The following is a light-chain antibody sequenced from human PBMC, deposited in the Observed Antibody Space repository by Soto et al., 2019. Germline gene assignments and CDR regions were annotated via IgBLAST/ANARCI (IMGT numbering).Light chain of an antibody. CDR2: DAS. CDR1: QSVTRH. Sequence: EIVLTQSPATLSLSPGERATLSCRASQSVTRHLAWEQQKPGQAPRLLIYDASNRYTAIPARLSGSGSGTDFTLIISSLEEDVYAVYYCQHSSNRITLGEGTKLEIK. CDR3: QHSSNRIT. V-gene: IGKV3-11*01. J-gene: IGKJ4*01.